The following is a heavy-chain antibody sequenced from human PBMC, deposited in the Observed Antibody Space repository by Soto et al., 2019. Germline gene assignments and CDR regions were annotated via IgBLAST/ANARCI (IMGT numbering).Heavy chain of an antibody. D-gene: IGHD3-10*02. Sequence: ASMKVSGKACGYTLTAYYIHFVRQAPGQGRECMGIVNPGDGSTRYAQMFQDRVTMMRDTSTSTIYMEMSSLRSEDTAVYYCARSYVQNRPIDYWGQGTLVTVSS. J-gene: IGHJ4*02. CDR2: VNPGDGST. CDR3: ARSYVQNRPIDY. V-gene: IGHV1-46*01. CDR1: GYTLTAYY.